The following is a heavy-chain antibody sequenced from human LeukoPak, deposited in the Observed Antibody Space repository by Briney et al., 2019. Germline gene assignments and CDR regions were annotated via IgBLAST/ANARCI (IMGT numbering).Heavy chain of an antibody. CDR2: ISRSSSYI. CDR3: ARVEEATTFNP. J-gene: IGHJ5*02. V-gene: IGHV3-21*01. CDR1: GFSFSSYS. D-gene: IGHD1-1*01. Sequence: GGSLRLSCAGSGFSFSSYSMTWVRQAPGKGLEWVSSISRSSSYIYYADSVKGRFTISRDNAKNSLFLQMNSLRAEDTAVYYCARVEEATTFNPWGQGTLVTVSS.